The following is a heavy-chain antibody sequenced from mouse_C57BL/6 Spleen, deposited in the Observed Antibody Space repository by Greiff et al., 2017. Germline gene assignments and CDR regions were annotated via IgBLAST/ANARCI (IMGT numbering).Heavy chain of an antibody. V-gene: IGHV1-15*01. Sequence: QVQLQQSGAELVRPGASVTLSCKASGYTFTDYEMHWVKQTPVHGLEWIGAIDPETGGTAYNQKFKGKAILTADKSSSTAYMELRSLTSEDSAVYYCTRFTTDLYYAMDYGGQGTSVTVSS. D-gene: IGHD1-1*01. CDR3: TRFTTDLYYAMDY. CDR1: GYTFTDYE. J-gene: IGHJ4*01. CDR2: IDPETGGT.